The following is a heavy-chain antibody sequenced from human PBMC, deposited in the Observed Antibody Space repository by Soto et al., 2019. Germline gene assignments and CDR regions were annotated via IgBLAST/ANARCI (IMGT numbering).Heavy chain of an antibody. Sequence: EVHLLESGGGLAQPGGSLRLSCAASGFAFSSFAMNWVRQAPGKGLEWVAIVSRSGSTTYYADSVKGRLTIFRDNSMNTVNLQWHSLRAEDTAIYYCAKGRGGVGKWHFDSWGQGILVTVSS. CDR1: GFAFSSFA. V-gene: IGHV3-23*01. CDR3: AKGRGGVGKWHFDS. J-gene: IGHJ4*02. CDR2: VSRSGSTT. D-gene: IGHD3-10*01.